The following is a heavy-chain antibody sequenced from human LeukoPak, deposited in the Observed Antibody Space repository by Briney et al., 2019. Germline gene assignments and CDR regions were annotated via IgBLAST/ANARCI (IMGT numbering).Heavy chain of an antibody. CDR2: IYYSGST. CDR3: ARDPTDYYDSSGYYYHH. J-gene: IGHJ1*01. V-gene: IGHV4-30-4*01. Sequence: SETLSLTCTVSGGSISSGDYSWSWIRQPPGKGLEWIGYIYYSGSTYYNPSLKSRVTISVDTSKNQFSLKLSSVTAADTAVYYCARDPTDYYDSSGYYYHHWGQGTLVTVSS. CDR1: GGSISSGDYS. D-gene: IGHD3-22*01.